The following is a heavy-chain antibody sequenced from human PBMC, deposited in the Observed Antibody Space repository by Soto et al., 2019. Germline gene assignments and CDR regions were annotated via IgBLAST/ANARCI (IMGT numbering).Heavy chain of an antibody. CDR3: AKGEGIVAAGTGLNLSNAMDV. Sequence: ASVKVSCKASGYTFTGYYVHWVRQAPGQGLEWMGWINPNSGDTYLAQRFQGRVTMNRDTSIGTAYMELRGLTSDDTAEYYCAKGEGIVAAGTGLNLSNAMDVWGQGTMVTVSS. V-gene: IGHV1-2*02. CDR2: INPNSGDT. D-gene: IGHD6-25*01. J-gene: IGHJ6*02. CDR1: GYTFTGYY.